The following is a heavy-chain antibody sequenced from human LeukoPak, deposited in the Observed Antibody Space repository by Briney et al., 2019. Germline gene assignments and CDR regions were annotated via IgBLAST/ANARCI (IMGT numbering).Heavy chain of an antibody. D-gene: IGHD3-10*01. CDR3: AKVANYYYGPETYYSFEH. CDR2: IKQDGTEK. V-gene: IGHV3-7*01. CDR1: GFTFTTYW. Sequence: GGSLRLSCAASGFTFTTYWMSWVRQAPGKGLEWVANIKQDGTEKYYVDSVKGRFTISRDNAKNSLYLQMNSLRVEDTAVYYCAKVANYYYGPETYYSFEHWGQGTPVTAS. J-gene: IGHJ4*02.